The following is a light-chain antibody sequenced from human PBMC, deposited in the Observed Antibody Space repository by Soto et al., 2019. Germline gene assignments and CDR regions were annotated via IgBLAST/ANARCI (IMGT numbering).Light chain of an antibody. J-gene: IGKJ2*01. CDR3: QQRSNWPT. V-gene: IGKV3-11*01. CDR1: QRVSSY. CDR2: DAP. Sequence: EIVLTQSPATLSLSPGERATLSCRASQRVSSYLAWYHQKPGQAPRLLIYDAPNRATGIPARFSGSGSGTDFTLTISSLEPEDFAVYYCQQRSNWPTFGQGTKLEI.